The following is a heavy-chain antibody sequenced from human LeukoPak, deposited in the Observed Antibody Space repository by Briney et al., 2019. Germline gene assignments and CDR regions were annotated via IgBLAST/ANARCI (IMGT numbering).Heavy chain of an antibody. V-gene: IGHV1-2*02. J-gene: IGHJ4*02. CDR3: AREGRYYYDSSGLGASPFDY. Sequence: ASVKVSCKASGYTFTGYYMHWVRQAPGQGLEWMGWINPNSGGTNYAQKFQGRVTMTRDTSISTAYMELSRLRSDDTAVYYCAREGRYYYDSSGLGASPFDYWGQGTLVTVSS. CDR2: INPNSGGT. D-gene: IGHD3-22*01. CDR1: GYTFTGYY.